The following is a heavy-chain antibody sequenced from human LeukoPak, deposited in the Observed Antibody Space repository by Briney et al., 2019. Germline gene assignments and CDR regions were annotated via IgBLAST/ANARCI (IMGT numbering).Heavy chain of an antibody. D-gene: IGHD1-26*01. Sequence: SETLSLTCTVSGGSISSSSYYWGWIRQPPGKGLEWIGSIYYSGSTYYNPSLQSRVTISVDTSKNQSSLKLSAVTAADPAVYYCARVRYSGSSPIDYWGQGTLVSVSS. V-gene: IGHV4-39*07. CDR3: ARVRYSGSSPIDY. CDR2: IYYSGST. CDR1: GGSISSSSYY. J-gene: IGHJ4*02.